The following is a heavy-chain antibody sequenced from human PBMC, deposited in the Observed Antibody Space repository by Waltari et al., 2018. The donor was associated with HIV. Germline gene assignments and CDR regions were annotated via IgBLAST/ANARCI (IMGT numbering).Heavy chain of an antibody. CDR3: ARRSSGGMDV. V-gene: IGHV1-2*02. D-gene: IGHD6-13*01. J-gene: IGHJ6*02. Sequence: VPLGQYGAEGRKPGASVKVWCKASGYTYTGSYMPWVRQAPGQGLEWMGWINPNSGCTNYAQKFQGRVTMTRDTSISTAYMELSRLRSDDTAVYYCARRSSGGMDVWGQGTTVTVSS. CDR2: INPNSGCT. CDR1: GYTYTGSY.